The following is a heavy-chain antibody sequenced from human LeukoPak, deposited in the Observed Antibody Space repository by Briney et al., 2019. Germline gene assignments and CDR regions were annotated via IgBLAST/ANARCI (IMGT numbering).Heavy chain of an antibody. CDR2: TTPNRANA. J-gene: IGHJ4*02. D-gene: IGHD2-8*01. Sequence: GASVKVSCKASGYTLGNKDINGVRQATGQGLEWLGQTTPNRANAGYGRQFQGRGTMSRESCIRTAYMELSNLRSEDTGVYYCVREKSCPDGICYEDWGQGTLVTVSS. CDR1: GYTLGNKD. CDR3: VREKSCPDGICYED. V-gene: IGHV1-8*02.